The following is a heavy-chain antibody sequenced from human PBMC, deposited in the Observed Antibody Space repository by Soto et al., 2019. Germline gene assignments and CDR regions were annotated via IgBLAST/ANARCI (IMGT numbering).Heavy chain of an antibody. CDR1: GYTFTSYY. D-gene: IGHD3-22*01. V-gene: IGHV1-46*01. Sequence: QVQLVQSGAEVKKPGASVKVSCKASGYTFTSYYMHWVRQAPGQGLEWMGIINPSGGSTSYAQKFKGRVTMTRDTSTSTVYMDLSSLSSEDTAVYYCARASSGYYSYFDYWGQGTLVTVSS. J-gene: IGHJ4*02. CDR3: ARASSGYYSYFDY. CDR2: INPSGGST.